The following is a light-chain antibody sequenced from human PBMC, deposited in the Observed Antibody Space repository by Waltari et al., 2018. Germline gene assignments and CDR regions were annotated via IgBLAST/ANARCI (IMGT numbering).Light chain of an antibody. Sequence: EIVLTQSPGNLSLSPGDRATLSCRASQSVSNNFLAWYQQRPGQPPRLLIYSASSRATDIPGRFSGSGSGTDFTLTITRLEPEDAAVYYCQQFHTAPRTFGGGTKVEVK. CDR3: QQFHTAPRT. CDR2: SAS. V-gene: IGKV3-20*01. CDR1: QSVSNNF. J-gene: IGKJ4*01.